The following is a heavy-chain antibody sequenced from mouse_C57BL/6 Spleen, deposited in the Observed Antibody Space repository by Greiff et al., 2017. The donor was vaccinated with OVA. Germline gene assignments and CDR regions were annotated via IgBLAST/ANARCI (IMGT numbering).Heavy chain of an antibody. CDR2: IDPENGDT. Sequence: EVKLMESGAELVRPGASVKLSCTASGFNIKDDYMHWVKQRPEQGLEWIGWIDPENGDTEYASKFQGKATITADTSSNTAYLQLSSLTSEDTAVYYCTVVGGYYFDYWGQGTTLTVSS. V-gene: IGHV14-4*01. D-gene: IGHD1-1*01. CDR3: TVVGGYYFDY. J-gene: IGHJ2*01. CDR1: GFNIKDDY.